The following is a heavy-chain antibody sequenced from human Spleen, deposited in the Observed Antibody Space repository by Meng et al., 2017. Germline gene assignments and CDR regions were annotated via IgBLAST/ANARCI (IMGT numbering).Heavy chain of an antibody. CDR1: GGSIRSGDYY. J-gene: IGHJ4*02. CDR2: IYCSGST. CDR3: ARGVDESSGYYYVG. V-gene: IGHV4-30-4*01. D-gene: IGHD3-22*01. Sequence: QVQLQESGPGLVKPSQTLSLTCTVSGGSIRSGDYYWSWIRQPPGKGLEWIGDIYCSGSTFYSPSLKSRVTISVDTAKNQFSLKLKSVTAADTAVYYCARGVDESSGYYYVGWGQGTLVTVSS.